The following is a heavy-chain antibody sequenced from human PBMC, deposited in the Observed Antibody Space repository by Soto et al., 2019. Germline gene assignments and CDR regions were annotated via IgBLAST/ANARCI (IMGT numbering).Heavy chain of an antibody. CDR2: ISGSGGTT. V-gene: IGHV3-23*01. Sequence: EVQLLESGGGLVQPGGSLRLSCAASGFTFSSHAMSWVRQAPGKGLEWVSSISGSGGTTYYADSVKGRFTISRDNSKNTLYPQMNSLTAEDTAVYSCAKERYSDTSGLFDYWGQGTLVTVSS. J-gene: IGHJ4*02. CDR3: AKERYSDTSGLFDY. CDR1: GFTFSSHA. D-gene: IGHD3-22*01.